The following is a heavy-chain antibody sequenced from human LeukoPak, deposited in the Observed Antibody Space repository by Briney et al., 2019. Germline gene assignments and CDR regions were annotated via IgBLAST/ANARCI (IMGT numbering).Heavy chain of an antibody. D-gene: IGHD6-19*01. Sequence: GGSLRLSCAASGFTFSSYSMNWVRQAPGKGLEWVSSISSSSSYIYYADTVKGRFTISRDNAKNSLYLQMNSLGAEDTAVYYCARDRESSGWKAPVGYWGQGTLVTVSS. J-gene: IGHJ4*02. CDR3: ARDRESSGWKAPVGY. CDR1: GFTFSSYS. CDR2: ISSSSSYI. V-gene: IGHV3-21*01.